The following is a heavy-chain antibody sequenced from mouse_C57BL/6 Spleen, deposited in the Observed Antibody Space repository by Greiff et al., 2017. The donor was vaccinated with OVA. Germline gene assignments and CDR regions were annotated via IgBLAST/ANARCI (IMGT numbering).Heavy chain of an antibody. J-gene: IGHJ2*01. Sequence: EVQVVESGGGLVQPKGSLKLSCAASGFSFNTYAMNWVRQAPGKGLEWVARIRSKSNNYATYYADSVKDRFTISRDDSESMLYLQMNNLKTEDTAVYYCVGEEANWVCFDYWGQGTTLTVSS. D-gene: IGHD4-1*01. CDR2: IRSKSNNYAT. V-gene: IGHV10-1*01. CDR1: GFSFNTYA. CDR3: VGEEANWVCFDY.